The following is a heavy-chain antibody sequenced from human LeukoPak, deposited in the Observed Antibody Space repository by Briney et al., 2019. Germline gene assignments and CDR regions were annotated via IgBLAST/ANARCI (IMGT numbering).Heavy chain of an antibody. CDR1: GFTFSNYW. D-gene: IGHD2-2*01. V-gene: IGHV3-74*01. J-gene: IGHJ4*02. CDR2: IHKDGSST. CDR3: APQGYCSSTSCPGDY. Sequence: PGGSLRLSCAASGFTFSNYWMHWVRQTPGKGLVWVSRIHKDGSSTGHADSVKGRFTISRDNAKNTLYLQMNSLRAEDTAVYYCAPQGYCSSTSCPGDYWGQGTLVTVSS.